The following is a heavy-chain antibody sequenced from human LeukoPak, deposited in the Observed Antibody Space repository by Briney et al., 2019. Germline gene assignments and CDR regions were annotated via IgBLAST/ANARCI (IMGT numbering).Heavy chain of an antibody. V-gene: IGHV3-23*01. CDR2: ISDTGGRT. CDR3: AKRGVVIRVILVGFHKEAYYFDS. J-gene: IGHJ4*02. Sequence: GGSLRLSCAVSGITLSNYGMTWVRQAPGKGLEWVAGISDTGGRTDYADSVKGRFTISRDNPKNTQYLQMNSLRAEDTAVYFCAKRGVVIRVILVGFHKEAYYFDSWGQGALVTVSS. CDR1: GITLSNYG. D-gene: IGHD3-22*01.